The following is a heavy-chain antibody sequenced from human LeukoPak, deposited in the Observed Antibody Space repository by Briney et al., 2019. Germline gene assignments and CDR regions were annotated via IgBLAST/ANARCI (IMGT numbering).Heavy chain of an antibody. Sequence: ASVKVSCKASGYTFTNYAMNWVRQAPGQGLEWMGWIDTNTGNPAYAQGFTGRFVFSLDTSVSTAYLQISSLKAEDTAVYYCARDPNHYYDSSGYYGDYWGQGTLVTVSS. CDR3: ARDPNHYYDSSGYYGDY. D-gene: IGHD3-22*01. J-gene: IGHJ4*02. CDR1: GYTFTNYA. V-gene: IGHV7-4-1*02. CDR2: IDTNTGNP.